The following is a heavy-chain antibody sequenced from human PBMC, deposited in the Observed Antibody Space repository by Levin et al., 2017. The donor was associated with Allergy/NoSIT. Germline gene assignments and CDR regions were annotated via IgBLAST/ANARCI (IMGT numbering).Heavy chain of an antibody. CDR2: IYYSGST. D-gene: IGHD6-19*01. CDR1: GGSISSYY. V-gene: IGHV4-59*01. J-gene: IGHJ4*02. CDR3: ARVPRAVAVPYFDY. Sequence: PSETLSLTCTVSGGSISSYYWSWIRQPPGKGLEWIGYIYYSGSTNYNPSLKSRVTISVDTSKNQFSLKLSSVTAADTAVYYCARVPRAVAVPYFDYWGQGTLVTVSS.